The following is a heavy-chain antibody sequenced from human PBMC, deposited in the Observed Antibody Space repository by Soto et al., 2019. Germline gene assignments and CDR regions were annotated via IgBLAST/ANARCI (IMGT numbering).Heavy chain of an antibody. CDR3: ARGLEPDILTGYNWFDP. V-gene: IGHV4-34*01. CDR1: GGSFSGYY. D-gene: IGHD3-9*01. J-gene: IGHJ5*02. CDR2: INHSGST. Sequence: PSETLSLTCAVYGGSFSGYYWSWIRQPPGKGLEWIGEINHSGSTIYNPSLKSRVTISVDTSKNQFSLKLSSVTAADTAVYYCARGLEPDILTGYNWFDPWGQGTLVTVSS.